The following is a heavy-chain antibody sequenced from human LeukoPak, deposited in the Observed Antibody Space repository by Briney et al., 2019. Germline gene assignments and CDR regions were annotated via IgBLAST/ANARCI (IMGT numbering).Heavy chain of an antibody. D-gene: IGHD3-22*01. J-gene: IGHJ3*02. CDR2: IKQDGSEK. CDR1: GFTFSSYW. Sequence: GGSLRLSCAASGFTFSSYWMSWVRQAPGKGLEWVANIKQDGSEKYYVDSVKGRFTISRDNAKNSLYLQMNSLRAEDTAVYYCARAPTMIVVVPIPGGAFDIWGQGTMVTVSS. CDR3: ARAPTMIVVVPIPGGAFDI. V-gene: IGHV3-7*01.